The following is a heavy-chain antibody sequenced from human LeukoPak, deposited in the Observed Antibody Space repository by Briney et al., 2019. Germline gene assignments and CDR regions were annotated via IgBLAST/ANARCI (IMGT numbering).Heavy chain of an antibody. D-gene: IGHD1-1*01. CDR1: GGTFSSYA. J-gene: IGHJ6*02. CDR3: ARLPGPTTKYYYYGMDV. Sequence: GASVKVSCKASGGTFSSYAISWVRQAPGQGLEWMGGIIPIFGTANYAQKFQGRVTITADESTSTAYMELSSLRSEDTAVYYCARLPGPTTKYYYYGMDVWGQGTTVTVSS. CDR2: IIPIFGTA. V-gene: IGHV1-69*13.